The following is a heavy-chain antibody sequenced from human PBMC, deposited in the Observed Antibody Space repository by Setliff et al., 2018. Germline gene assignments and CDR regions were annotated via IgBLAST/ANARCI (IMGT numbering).Heavy chain of an antibody. J-gene: IGHJ4*02. Sequence: GGSLRLSCVVSGFTFSSYAMTWVRHAPGKGLEWVGRIKSRTDGGTADYVVPVKGRFTISRDDSKNTLYPQMNSLKTEDTAVYFCTTRIALPGTRGRIFDYWGQGTLVTVSS. D-gene: IGHD6-19*01. V-gene: IGHV3-15*01. CDR1: GFTFSSYA. CDR2: IKSRTDGGTA. CDR3: TTRIALPGTRGRIFDY.